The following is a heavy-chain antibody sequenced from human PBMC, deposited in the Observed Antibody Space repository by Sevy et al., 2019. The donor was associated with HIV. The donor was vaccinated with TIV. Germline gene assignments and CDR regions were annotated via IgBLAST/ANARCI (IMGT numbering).Heavy chain of an antibody. CDR1: GYSFTSYW. V-gene: IGHV5-51*01. CDR2: IYPGDSDT. CDR3: ARSYYGSGSFDAFDI. D-gene: IGHD3-10*01. J-gene: IGHJ3*02. Sequence: GESLKISCKGSGYSFTSYWIGWVRQMPGKGLEWMGIIYPGDSDTRSSPSFQGQVTISADKSISTAYLQWSSLKASDTAMYYCARSYYGSGSFDAFDIRGQGTMVTVSS.